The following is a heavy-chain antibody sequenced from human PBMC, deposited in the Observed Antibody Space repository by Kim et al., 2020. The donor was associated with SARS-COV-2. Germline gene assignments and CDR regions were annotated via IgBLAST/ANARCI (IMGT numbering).Heavy chain of an antibody. CDR3: AKAYANRGYYFERAADY. Sequence: GGSLRLSCAASGFTFSSYAMSWVRQAPGKGLEWVSAIRGDAATTYYADSVKGRFTISRDNSRNTLYLQMNTLGAEDTAVYYCAKAYANRGYYFERAADYWGQGTLITVSS. V-gene: IGHV3-23*01. D-gene: IGHD3-22*01. CDR2: IRGDAATT. CDR1: GFTFSSYA. J-gene: IGHJ4*02.